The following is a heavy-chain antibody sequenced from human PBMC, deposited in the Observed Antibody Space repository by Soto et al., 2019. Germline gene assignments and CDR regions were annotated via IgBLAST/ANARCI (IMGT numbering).Heavy chain of an antibody. D-gene: IGHD5-18*01. J-gene: IGHJ6*02. CDR1: GFICKSYT. CDR3: ARDCSVGSRYPAMVV. CDR2: ISSSGYI. V-gene: IGHV3-21*01. Sequence: LRLPCVASGFICKSYTIKLVRRAPGKRLEWLSSISSSGYIFSTDSVRGRFTISRDNAKNSVYLQINSLRAEDTAVYFCARDCSVGSRYPAMVVRCQATTVT.